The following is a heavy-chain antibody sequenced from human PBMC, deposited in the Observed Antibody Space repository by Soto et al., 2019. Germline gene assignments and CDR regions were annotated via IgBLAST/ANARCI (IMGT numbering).Heavy chain of an antibody. CDR2: IHSSGRT. V-gene: IGHV4-4*07. J-gene: IGHJ3*02. Sequence: QVQLQESGPGLLKPSATLSLTCTVSGGSISGYYWSWIRQSAGKGLEWIGRIHSSGRTNYNPSLSSRVSMSVDVSKSQFALNLTSVTAADTAVYYCVKVDWLIVGQAFDIWGQGTMVTVSS. CDR3: VKVDWLIVGQAFDI. CDR1: GGSISGYY. D-gene: IGHD1-26*01.